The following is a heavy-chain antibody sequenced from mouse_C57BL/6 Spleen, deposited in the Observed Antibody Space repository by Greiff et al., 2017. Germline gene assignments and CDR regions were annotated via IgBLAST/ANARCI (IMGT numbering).Heavy chain of an antibody. CDR2: INPSNGGT. Sequence: VKLQQPGTELVKPGASVKLSCKASGYTFTSYWMHWVKQRPGQGLEWIGNINPSNGGTNYNEKFKSKATLTVDKSSSTAYMQLSSLTSEDSAVYYCAREGVYYRGYFDVWGTGTTVTVSS. D-gene: IGHD1-1*01. V-gene: IGHV1-53*01. J-gene: IGHJ1*03. CDR3: AREGVYYRGYFDV. CDR1: GYTFTSYW.